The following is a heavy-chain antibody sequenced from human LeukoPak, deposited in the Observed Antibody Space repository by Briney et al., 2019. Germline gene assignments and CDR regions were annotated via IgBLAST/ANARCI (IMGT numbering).Heavy chain of an antibody. CDR2: ISYDRSNK. CDR3: AKNGAMVSHWHFDL. V-gene: IGHV3-30*18. J-gene: IGHJ2*01. CDR1: GFTFSSYG. Sequence: PGGSLRLSCAASGFTFSSYGVHWVRQAPGKGLEWVAVISYDRSNKYYADSVKGRFTISRDNSKNTLYLQMNSLRAEDTAVYYCAKNGAMVSHWHFDLWGRGTLVTVSS. D-gene: IGHD5-18*01.